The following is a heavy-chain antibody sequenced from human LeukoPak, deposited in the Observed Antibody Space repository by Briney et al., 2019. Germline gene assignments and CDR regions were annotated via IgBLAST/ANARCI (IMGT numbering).Heavy chain of an antibody. CDR1: GGSISSYY. D-gene: IGHD3-16*01. Sequence: SETLSLTCSASGGSISSYYWTWIQQPPGKGLEWIGYRYYSGSTTYNPSLKSRVTISVDTSKSQFSLKLISVTAADTAIYYCARVRGDFETDWGQGTLVTVSS. CDR3: ARVRGDFETD. J-gene: IGHJ1*01. V-gene: IGHV4-59*01. CDR2: RYYSGST.